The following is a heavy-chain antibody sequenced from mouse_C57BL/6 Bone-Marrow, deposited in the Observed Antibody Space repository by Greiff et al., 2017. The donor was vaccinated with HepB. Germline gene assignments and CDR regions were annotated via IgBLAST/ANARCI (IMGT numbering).Heavy chain of an antibody. Sequence: DVQLQESGPGLVKPSQSLSLTCSVTGYSITSGYYWNWIRQFPGNKLEWMGYISYDGSNNYNPSLKNRISITRDTSKNQFCLKLNSVTTEDTATYYCARPWYFDVWGTGTTVTVSS. J-gene: IGHJ1*03. CDR2: ISYDGSN. V-gene: IGHV3-6*01. CDR1: GYSITSGYY. CDR3: ARPWYFDV.